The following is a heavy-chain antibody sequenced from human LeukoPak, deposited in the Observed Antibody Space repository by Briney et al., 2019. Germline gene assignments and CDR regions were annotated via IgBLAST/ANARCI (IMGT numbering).Heavy chain of an antibody. J-gene: IGHJ3*02. CDR3: ARDSLESPCFWDI. D-gene: IGHD3-3*01. Sequence: GASVKVSCKASGGTFSSYAISWVRQAPGQGLEWMGGIIPIFGTASYAQKFQGRVTITADESTSTAYMELSSLRSEDTAVYYCARDSLESPCFWDIWGQGTMVTVSS. CDR2: IIPIFGTA. V-gene: IGHV1-69*13. CDR1: GGTFSSYA.